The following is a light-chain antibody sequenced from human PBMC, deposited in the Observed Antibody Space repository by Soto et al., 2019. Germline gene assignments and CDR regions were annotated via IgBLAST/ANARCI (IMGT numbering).Light chain of an antibody. Sequence: QSALPQPASVSGSPGQSITLSCTGTSSDVGGYNYVSWYQQHPGKAPKLMIYEVSNRPSGVSNRFSGSKSGNTASLTISGLQAEDGADYYCSSYTSSSTYVFGTGTKVTVL. J-gene: IGLJ1*01. CDR1: SSDVGGYNY. CDR3: SSYTSSSTYV. V-gene: IGLV2-14*01. CDR2: EVS.